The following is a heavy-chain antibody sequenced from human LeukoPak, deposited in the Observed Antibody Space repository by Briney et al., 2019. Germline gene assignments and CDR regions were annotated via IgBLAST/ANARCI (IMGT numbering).Heavy chain of an antibody. V-gene: IGHV3-21*01. CDR2: ISSSSSYI. J-gene: IGHJ4*02. CDR1: GFTFSSYS. CDR3: ARDRYNWNYETDY. Sequence: GGSLRLSCAASGFTFSSYSMNWVRQAPGKGLEWVSSISSSSSYIYYADSVKGRFTISRDNAKNSLYLQVNSLRAEDTAVYYCARDRYNWNYETDYWGQGTLVTVSS. D-gene: IGHD1-7*01.